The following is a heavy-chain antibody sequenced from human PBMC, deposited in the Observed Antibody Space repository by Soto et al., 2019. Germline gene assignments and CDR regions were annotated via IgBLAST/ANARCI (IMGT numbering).Heavy chain of an antibody. V-gene: IGHV4-39*01. D-gene: IGHD6-6*01. CDR1: GGSFSSSTHY. Sequence: QLQLQESGPGLVKPSETLSLTCTVSGGSFSSSTHYWGWIRQPPGKGLETIGIMHYSGSTYSNPSLKSRVTIFIDTSKNQFSLKLSAVADADTALYVCATYSSSAGWFDPWGQGTLVTVSS. J-gene: IGHJ5*02. CDR3: ATYSSSAGWFDP. CDR2: MHYSGST.